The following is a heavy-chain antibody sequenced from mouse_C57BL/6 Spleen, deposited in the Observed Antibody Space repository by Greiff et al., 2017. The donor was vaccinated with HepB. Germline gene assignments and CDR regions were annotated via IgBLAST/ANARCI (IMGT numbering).Heavy chain of an antibody. D-gene: IGHD2-4*01. V-gene: IGHV1-81*01. CDR3: AKFDYDDGDYYAMDY. CDR1: GYTFTSYG. J-gene: IGHJ4*01. CDR2: IYPRSGNT. Sequence: VQLQQSGAELARSGASVKLSCKASGYTFTSYGISWVKQRTGQGLEWIGEIYPRSGNTYYNEKFKGKATLTADKSSSTAYMELRSLTSEDSAVYFCAKFDYDDGDYYAMDYGGQGTSVTVSA.